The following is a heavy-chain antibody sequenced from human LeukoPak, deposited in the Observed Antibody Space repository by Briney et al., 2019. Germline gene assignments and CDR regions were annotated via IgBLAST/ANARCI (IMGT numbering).Heavy chain of an antibody. Sequence: SETLSLTCAVSGASIPNFCWHWVRQPPGKGLERIAYVCHVCPTNSHPSLKTRFSISVDTSNNECSLKLTSATAADTAVYFCARWNENYRAFDNWGQGTRVTVSS. D-gene: IGHD1-1*01. V-gene: IGHV4-59*01. CDR3: ARWNENYRAFDN. J-gene: IGHJ4*02. CDR1: GASIPNFC. CDR2: VCHVCPT.